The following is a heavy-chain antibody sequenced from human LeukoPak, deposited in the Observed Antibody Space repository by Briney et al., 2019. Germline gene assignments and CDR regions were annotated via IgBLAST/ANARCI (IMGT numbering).Heavy chain of an antibody. CDR1: GGSISSSSYY. CDR3: ARHHGAAAVKTNWFDP. D-gene: IGHD6-13*01. J-gene: IGHJ5*02. Sequence: KTSETLSLTCTVSGGSISSSSYYWGWIRQPPGKGLEWIGSIYYSGSTYYNPSLKSRVTISVDASKNQFSLKLSSVTAADTAVYYCARHHGAAAVKTNWFDPWGQGTLVTVSS. CDR2: IYYSGST. V-gene: IGHV4-39*01.